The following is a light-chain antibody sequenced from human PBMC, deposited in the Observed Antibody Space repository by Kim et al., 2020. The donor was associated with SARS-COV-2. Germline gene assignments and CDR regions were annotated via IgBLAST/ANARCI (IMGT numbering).Light chain of an antibody. CDR3: AAWEDDLNGWV. CDR2: DNN. CDR1: SSNNGSKT. Sequence: QSVLTQPPSASGTPGQRVTISCSGSSSNNGSKTVNWYQQLPGTAPKLLIYDNNQRPSGVPARFSGSKSGTSASLAISGLQSVDEAHYYCAAWEDDLNGWVFGGGTQLTVL. J-gene: IGLJ3*02. V-gene: IGLV1-44*01.